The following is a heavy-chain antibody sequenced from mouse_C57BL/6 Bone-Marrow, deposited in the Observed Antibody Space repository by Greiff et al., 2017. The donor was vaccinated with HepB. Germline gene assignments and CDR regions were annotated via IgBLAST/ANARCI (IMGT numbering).Heavy chain of an antibody. V-gene: IGHV5-12*01. CDR2: ISNGGGST. Sequence: DVMLVESGGGLVQPGGSLKLSCAASGFTFSDYYMYWVRQTPEKRLEWVAYISNGGGSTYYPDTVKGRFTISRDNAKNTLYLQMSRLKSEDTAMYYCARIGGEDFDYWGQGTTLTVSS. CDR3: ARIGGEDFDY. J-gene: IGHJ2*01. CDR1: GFTFSDYY.